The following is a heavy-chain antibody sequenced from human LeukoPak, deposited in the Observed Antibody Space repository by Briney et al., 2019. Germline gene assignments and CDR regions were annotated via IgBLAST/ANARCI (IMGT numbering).Heavy chain of an antibody. D-gene: IGHD4-17*01. J-gene: IGHJ4*02. CDR1: GFTFDDYA. CDR3: AKAGYGDYTYYFDY. Sequence: PGGSLRLSCAASGFTFDDYAMHWVRQAPGKGLEWVSLISGDGGSTYYADSVKGRFTISRDNSKNSLYLQMNSLRTEDTALYYCAKAGYGDYTYYFDYWAREPWSPSPQ. CDR2: ISGDGGST. V-gene: IGHV3-43*02.